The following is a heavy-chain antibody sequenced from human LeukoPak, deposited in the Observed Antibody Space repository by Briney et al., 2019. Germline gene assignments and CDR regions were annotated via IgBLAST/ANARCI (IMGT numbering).Heavy chain of an antibody. J-gene: IGHJ4*02. V-gene: IGHV3-30*04. D-gene: IGHD1-26*01. CDR1: GFTFHLYA. CDR2: VSSDGKSH. Sequence: GGSLRLSCVVSGFTFHLYALHWVRQAPGKGLEWVAGVSSDGKSHYYADSVRGRFTISRDNSGNTVFLQMSRLREEDTAMFYCAREGYSGRYYLHSDDWGLGTLVTVSS. CDR3: AREGYSGRYYLHSDD.